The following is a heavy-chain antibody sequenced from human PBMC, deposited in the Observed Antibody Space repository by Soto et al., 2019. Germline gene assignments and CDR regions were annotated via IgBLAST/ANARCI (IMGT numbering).Heavy chain of an antibody. CDR3: ARGIREGLVRYYYYYLDV. CDR2: TSYRSKWYY. J-gene: IGHJ6*03. Sequence: QVQLQQSGPGLVKPSQTLSLTCAISGDSVSSNSAAWNWIRQSPSRGLEWLGRTSYRSKWYYDYAVSVRSRITINRDTSKNQFSLQLNSVTPDDTAVYYCARGIREGLVRYYYYYLDVWGKGTTVIVSS. V-gene: IGHV6-1*01. CDR1: GDSVSSNSAA. D-gene: IGHD6-19*01.